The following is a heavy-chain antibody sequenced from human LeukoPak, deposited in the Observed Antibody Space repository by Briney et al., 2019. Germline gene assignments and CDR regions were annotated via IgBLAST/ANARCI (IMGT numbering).Heavy chain of an antibody. V-gene: IGHV4-38-2*02. Sequence: SETLSLTCSVSGFSISSAYHWGWIRQPPGGRLEWIGSISHTGVTYYNPSFKSRLTISLDTSKDEFSLQLTSVTAADTAMYYCARDDIGFEYWGQGTLVTVSS. CDR3: ARDDIGFEY. CDR2: ISHTGVT. CDR1: GFSISSAYH. J-gene: IGHJ4*02.